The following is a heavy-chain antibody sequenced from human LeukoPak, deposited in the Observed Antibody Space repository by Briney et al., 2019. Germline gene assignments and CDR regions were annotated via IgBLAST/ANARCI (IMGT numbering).Heavy chain of an antibody. J-gene: IGHJ4*02. CDR1: GFTFSSYE. Sequence: PGGSLRLSCAVSGFTFSSYEMNWVRQAPGKGLEWISYISSSGSTVYYADSVKGRFTISRDNAKNSLYLQMNSLRAEDTAVYYCAKSHMLAANIFDYWGQGTLVTVSS. D-gene: IGHD2-15*01. CDR2: ISSSGSTV. V-gene: IGHV3-48*03. CDR3: AKSHMLAANIFDY.